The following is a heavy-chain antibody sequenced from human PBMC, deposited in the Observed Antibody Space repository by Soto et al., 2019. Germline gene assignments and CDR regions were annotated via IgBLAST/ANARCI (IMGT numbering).Heavy chain of an antibody. CDR2: IYYSGST. CDR3: ARGGYPIRGVIYKY. J-gene: IGHJ4*02. Sequence: QVQLQESGPGLVKPSETLSLTCTVSGGSISSYYWSWIRQPPGKGLEWIGYIYYSGSTNYNPSLKSRVTISVDTSKNQFSLKLSSVTAADTAVYYCARGGYPIRGVIYKYWGQGTLVTVSS. V-gene: IGHV4-59*01. D-gene: IGHD3-10*01. CDR1: GGSISSYY.